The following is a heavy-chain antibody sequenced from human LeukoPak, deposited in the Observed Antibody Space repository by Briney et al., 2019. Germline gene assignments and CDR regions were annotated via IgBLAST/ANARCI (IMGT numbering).Heavy chain of an antibody. V-gene: IGHV3-21*01. Sequence: GGSLRLSCAASGFAFSTYSMNWVHQAPGKGLEWISSITSTGTYIYYADSVKGRFTISRDNAKNSLYLQMNSLRAEDTAVYFCARVAGGKFHLDYWGQGTQVTVSS. D-gene: IGHD6-13*01. J-gene: IGHJ4*02. CDR3: ARVAGGKFHLDY. CDR2: ITSTGTYI. CDR1: GFAFSTYS.